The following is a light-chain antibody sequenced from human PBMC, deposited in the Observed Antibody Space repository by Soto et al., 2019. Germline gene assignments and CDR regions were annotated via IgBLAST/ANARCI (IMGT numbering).Light chain of an antibody. CDR1: QSVRDRY. CDR2: DTS. CDR3: QQYGSSQIT. V-gene: IGKV3-20*01. J-gene: IGKJ5*01. Sequence: EIVMTQSPATLSVSPGERATLSCSASQSVRDRYLAWYQQKPGQAPSLLIYDTSTRATGVPDRFSGSGSGTDFTLTISRLEPEDFAVYYCQQYGSSQITFGQGTRLEIK.